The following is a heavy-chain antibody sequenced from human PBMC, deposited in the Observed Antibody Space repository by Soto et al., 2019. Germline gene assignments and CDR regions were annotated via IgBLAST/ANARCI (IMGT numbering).Heavy chain of an antibody. CDR1: GYTFTGYA. D-gene: IGHD6-19*01. V-gene: IGHV1-3*05. J-gene: IGHJ4*02. CDR3: ARAVAVPADFDY. Sequence: QVQLVQSGAEEKKPGASVKVSCKASGYTFTGYAMHWVRQAPGQRLEWMGWINAGNGNTKYSQKFQGRVTITRDTSASTAYMELSSLRSEDTAVYYCARAVAVPADFDYWGPGTLVNVSS. CDR2: INAGNGNT.